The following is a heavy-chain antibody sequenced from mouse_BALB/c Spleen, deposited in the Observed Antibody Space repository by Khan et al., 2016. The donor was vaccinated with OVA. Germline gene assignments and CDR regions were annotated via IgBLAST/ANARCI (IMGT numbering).Heavy chain of an antibody. D-gene: IGHD2-14*01. Sequence: SGPELVKPGASLEVFCKASGYTFSDYVIGGVKKRTGQGLEGIGDIFPGSGTPYYNEKFKDKATLTADKSSSTAYMQLSSLTSEDSAVYFCARGGYSVFAYWGQGTLVTVSA. CDR2: IFPGSGTP. J-gene: IGHJ3*01. CDR3: ARGGYSVFAY. V-gene: IGHV1-77*01. CDR1: GYTFSDYV.